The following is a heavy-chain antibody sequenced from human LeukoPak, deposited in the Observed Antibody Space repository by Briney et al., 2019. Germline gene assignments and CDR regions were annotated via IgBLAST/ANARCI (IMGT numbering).Heavy chain of an antibody. D-gene: IGHD6-19*01. CDR3: ARTYSSGWYVDY. Sequence: GGSLRLSCAASGFTFSNFWMNWVRQAPGKGLEWVSVIYSGGSTYYADSVKGRFTISRDNSKNTLFLQMNSLRAEDTAIYYCARTYSSGWYVDYWGQGTLVTVSS. V-gene: IGHV3-53*01. CDR1: GFTFSNFW. J-gene: IGHJ4*02. CDR2: IYSGGST.